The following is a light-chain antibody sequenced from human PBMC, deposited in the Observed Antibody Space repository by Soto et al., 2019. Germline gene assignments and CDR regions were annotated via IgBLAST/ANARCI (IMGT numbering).Light chain of an antibody. CDR1: QSVSSN. CDR3: QQYNNLPGT. J-gene: IGKJ3*01. V-gene: IGKV3-15*01. CDR2: GAS. Sequence: EIVMTQSPATLSVSPGERATLSCRASQSVSSNLAWYQQKPGQAPRLLIYGASTRATGIPARFSGSGSGTEFTHTISSLQSEDFAVYYCQQYNNLPGTFGPGTKVDI.